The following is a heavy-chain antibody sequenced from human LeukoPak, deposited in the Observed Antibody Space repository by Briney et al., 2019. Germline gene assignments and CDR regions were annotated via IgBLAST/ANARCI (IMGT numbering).Heavy chain of an antibody. CDR1: GFTFSNYG. J-gene: IGHJ4*02. V-gene: IGHV3-30*18. D-gene: IGHD6-13*01. Sequence: GGSLRLSCAASGFTFSNYGMHWVRQAPGKGVQWVAFISYDGSNKYYADSVKGRFTISRDNSKNTLYLQMNSLRAEDTAVYYCAKDPRRYSRTGGYFDYWGQGTLVTVSS. CDR3: AKDPRRYSRTGGYFDY. CDR2: ISYDGSNK.